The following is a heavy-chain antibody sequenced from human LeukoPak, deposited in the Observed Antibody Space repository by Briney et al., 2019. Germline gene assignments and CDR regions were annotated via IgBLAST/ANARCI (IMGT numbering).Heavy chain of an antibody. Sequence: SVKVSCKTSGGTLSSYAISWVRQAPGQGLEWMGKIIPILDIANYAQKLQGRVTITADKSTNTAYMELSSLRSEDTAMYYCATVEGRIRGSLDYWGQGTLVTVSS. J-gene: IGHJ4*02. CDR1: GGTLSSYA. V-gene: IGHV1-69*04. D-gene: IGHD3-10*01. CDR3: ATVEGRIRGSLDY. CDR2: IIPILDIA.